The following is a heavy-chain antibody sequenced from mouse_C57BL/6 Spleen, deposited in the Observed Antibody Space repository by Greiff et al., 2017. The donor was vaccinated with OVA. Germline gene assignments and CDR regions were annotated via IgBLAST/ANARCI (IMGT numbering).Heavy chain of an antibody. D-gene: IGHD1-1*01. CDR1: GYTFTSYW. CDR3: ASSLFYYGSRAFAY. V-gene: IGHV1-69*01. CDR2: IDPSDSYT. J-gene: IGHJ3*01. Sequence: VQLQQPGAELVMPGASVKLSCKASGYTFTSYWMHWVKQRPGQGLEWIGEIDPSDSYTNYNQKFKGKSTLTVDKSSSTAYMQLSSLTSEDSAVYYCASSLFYYGSRAFAYWGQGTLVTVSA.